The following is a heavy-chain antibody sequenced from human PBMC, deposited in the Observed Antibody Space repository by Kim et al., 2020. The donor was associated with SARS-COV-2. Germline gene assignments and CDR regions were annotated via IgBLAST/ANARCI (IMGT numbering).Heavy chain of an antibody. Sequence: GGSLRLSCVASGFNLRNNWMHWVRQAPGKGLEWVANIKQDGSEKFYVDSVRGRFTISRDNAKNSLYLQMDNLRPEDAAVYYCARGRDWPLDYWGQGTLVTVSS. V-gene: IGHV3-7*03. CDR1: GFNLRNNW. CDR2: IKQDGSEK. CDR3: ARGRDWPLDY. D-gene: IGHD3-9*01. J-gene: IGHJ4*02.